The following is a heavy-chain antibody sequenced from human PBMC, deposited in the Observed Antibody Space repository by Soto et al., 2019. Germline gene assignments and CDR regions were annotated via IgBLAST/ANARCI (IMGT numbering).Heavy chain of an antibody. D-gene: IGHD3-3*01. Sequence: EVQLVESGGGLVQPGGSLKLSCAASGFTFSGSAMHWVRQASGKGLEWVGRIRSKANSYATAYAASVKGRFTISRDDSKNTAYLQMNRLKTDDTAVYYCTSSYDFWRGYYTGMAYFDYWGQGTLVTVSS. CDR3: TSSYDFWRGYYTGMAYFDY. J-gene: IGHJ4*02. CDR1: GFTFSGSA. CDR2: IRSKANSYAT. V-gene: IGHV3-73*01.